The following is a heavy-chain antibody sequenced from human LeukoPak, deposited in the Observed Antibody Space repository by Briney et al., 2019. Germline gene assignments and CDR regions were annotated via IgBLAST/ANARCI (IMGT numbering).Heavy chain of an antibody. Sequence: GGSLRLSCAASGFTFSSYAMHWVRQAPGKGLEYVSAISSNGGSAYYANSVKGRFTISRDNSKNTLYLQMGSLRAEDMAVYYCARGLQYSSSWYLAEYFQHWGQGTLVTVSS. V-gene: IGHV3-64*01. D-gene: IGHD6-13*01. J-gene: IGHJ1*01. CDR3: ARGLQYSSSWYLAEYFQH. CDR1: GFTFSSYA. CDR2: ISSNGGSA.